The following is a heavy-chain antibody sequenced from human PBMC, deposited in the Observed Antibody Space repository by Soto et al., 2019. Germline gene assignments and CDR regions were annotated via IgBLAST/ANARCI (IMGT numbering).Heavy chain of an antibody. Sequence: ASVKVSCKASGYTFTSYAMHWVRQAPGQRLEWMGWINAGNGNTKYSQKFQGRVTITRDTSASTAYMELSSLRAEDTAVYYCARFLAVAGPTLDAFDIWGQGTMVTVSS. V-gene: IGHV1-3*01. CDR3: ARFLAVAGPTLDAFDI. J-gene: IGHJ3*02. CDR2: INAGNGNT. D-gene: IGHD6-19*01. CDR1: GYTFTSYA.